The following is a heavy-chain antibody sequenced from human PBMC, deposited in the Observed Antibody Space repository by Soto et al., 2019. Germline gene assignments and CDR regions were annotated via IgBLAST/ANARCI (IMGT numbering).Heavy chain of an antibody. CDR1: GFTFNTYA. D-gene: IGHD6-19*01. V-gene: IGHV3-23*01. J-gene: IGHJ4*02. Sequence: GGSLRLSCAASGFTFNTYAMSWVRQAPGKGLEWLSAISDSGGRTYYADSVKGRFTISRDNSKNTLYLQMNSLRAEDTAVYFCAKELVNSGWTHFDYWGQGTLVTVSS. CDR2: ISDSGGRT. CDR3: AKELVNSGWTHFDY.